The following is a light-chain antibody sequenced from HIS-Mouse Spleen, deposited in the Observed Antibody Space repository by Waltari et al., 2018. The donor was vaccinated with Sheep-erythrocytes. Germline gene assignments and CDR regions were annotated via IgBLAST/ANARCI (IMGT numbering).Light chain of an antibody. CDR3: CSYAGSSTPWV. J-gene: IGLJ3*02. CDR1: SSAVGSYTL. Sequence: QSALTQPASVSGSPGQSLTISCTGTSSAVGSYTLVSWYQQHPGKAPKLMIDEGSKRPSGVSNRFSGSKSGNTASLTISGLQAEDEADYYCCSYAGSSTPWVFGGGTKLTVL. CDR2: EGS. V-gene: IGLV2-23*01.